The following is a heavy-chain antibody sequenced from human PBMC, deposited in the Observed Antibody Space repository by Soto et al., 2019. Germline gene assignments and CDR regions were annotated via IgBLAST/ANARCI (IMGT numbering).Heavy chain of an antibody. CDR1: GGSISSYY. D-gene: IGHD5-12*01. J-gene: IGHJ5*02. CDR3: AREISGGYDHLYNWLDP. CDR2: IYYSGST. Sequence: SETLSLTCTVSGGSISSYYWSWIRQPPGKGLEWIGYIYYSGSTNYNPSLKSRVTISVDTSKNQFSLKLSSVTAADTAVYYCAREISGGYDHLYNWLDPWGQGTLVTVSS. V-gene: IGHV4-59*01.